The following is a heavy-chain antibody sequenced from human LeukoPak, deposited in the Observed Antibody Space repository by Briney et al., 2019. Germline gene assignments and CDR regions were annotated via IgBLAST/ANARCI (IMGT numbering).Heavy chain of an antibody. D-gene: IGHD3-16*02. J-gene: IGHJ4*02. CDR1: GYTFTSYG. CDR2: ISAYNGNT. Sequence: ASVKVSCKASGYTFTSYGFSWVRQAPGQGLEWMGWISAYNGNTNYAQKLQGRVTMTTDTSTSTAYMELRSLRSDDTAVYYCAGVSFQGYFDYWGQGTLVTVSS. CDR3: AGVSFQGYFDY. V-gene: IGHV1-18*01.